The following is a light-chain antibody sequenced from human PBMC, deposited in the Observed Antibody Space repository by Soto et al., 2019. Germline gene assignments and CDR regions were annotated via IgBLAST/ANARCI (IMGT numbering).Light chain of an antibody. CDR3: QQYGSSPLT. J-gene: IGKJ4*01. CDR1: QSVASN. Sequence: IVMTQSPATLSVSPGDRATLSCRASQSVASNLAWYQQTPGQAPRLLIYGASSRATGVPDRFSGSGSGADFTLTISRLEPEDFAVYYCQQYGSSPLTFGGGTKVDIK. CDR2: GAS. V-gene: IGKV3-20*01.